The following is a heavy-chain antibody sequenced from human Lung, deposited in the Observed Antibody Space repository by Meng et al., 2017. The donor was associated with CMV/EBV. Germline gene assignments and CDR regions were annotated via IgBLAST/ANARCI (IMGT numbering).Heavy chain of an antibody. CDR2: INTGSGST. V-gene: IGHV1-46*01. Sequence: SXXVSXKASGYTFTNYFMHWVRQGPGQGLEWMGVINTGSGSTNYAQKFQGRVSMTRDTSTSTVYMEVSSLRSEDTAVYFCARDSSGSYYGAFDIWGLGTMVTVSS. CDR3: ARDSSGSYYGAFDI. J-gene: IGHJ3*02. CDR1: GYTFTNYF. D-gene: IGHD1-26*01.